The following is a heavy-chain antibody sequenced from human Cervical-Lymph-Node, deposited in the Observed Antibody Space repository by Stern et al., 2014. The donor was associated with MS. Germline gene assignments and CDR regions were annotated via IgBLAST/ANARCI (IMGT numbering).Heavy chain of an antibody. CDR1: GFTFSSYS. J-gene: IGHJ4*02. CDR3: ARVRGGNYRYYFDY. V-gene: IGHV3-21*01. D-gene: IGHD4-23*01. CDR2: ISSGGSYI. Sequence: VQLVESGGGLVKPGGSLRLSCAASGFTFSSYSMNWVRQAPGKGLAWVASISSGGSYIYSADSLNGRFTISRDNAKKSLYLQMNSLRAEYTAVYYCARVRGGNYRYYFDYWGQGTLVTVSS.